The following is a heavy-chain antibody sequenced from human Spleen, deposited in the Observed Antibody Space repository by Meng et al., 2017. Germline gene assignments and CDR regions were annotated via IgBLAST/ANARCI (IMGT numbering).Heavy chain of an antibody. CDR2: IYYSGST. Sequence: QVQLQESGPGLVKPSQTLSLTCTVSGGSISSGDYYWSWLRQPPGKGLEWIGHIYYSGSTQYNPSLRSRVTMSVDTSKNQFSLKLTSVTAADTAVYYCLRGPGGSVWGQGTLVTVSS. CDR3: LRGPGGSV. J-gene: IGHJ1*01. D-gene: IGHD3-10*01. V-gene: IGHV4-30-4*01. CDR1: GGSISSGDYY.